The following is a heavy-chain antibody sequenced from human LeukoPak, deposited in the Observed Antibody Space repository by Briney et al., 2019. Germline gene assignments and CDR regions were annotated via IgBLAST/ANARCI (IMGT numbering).Heavy chain of an antibody. CDR2: ISGSGGST. V-gene: IGHV3-23*01. D-gene: IGHD4-17*01. J-gene: IGHJ4*02. Sequence: GGSLRLSCAAFGFTFSSYAMSLVRQAPGKGLEWVSAISGSGGSTYYADSVKGRFTISRDNSKNTLYLQMNSLRAEDTAVYYCAKDKLYGDYDSVFDYWGQGTLVTVSS. CDR1: GFTFSSYA. CDR3: AKDKLYGDYDSVFDY.